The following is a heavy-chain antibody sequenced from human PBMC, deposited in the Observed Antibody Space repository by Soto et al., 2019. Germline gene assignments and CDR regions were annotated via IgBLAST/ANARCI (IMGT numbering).Heavy chain of an antibody. CDR1: GFAFSSYG. CDR3: AKDPVWQTYRYANPDY. V-gene: IGHV3-30*18. D-gene: IGHD3-16*02. Sequence: QVQLVESGGGVVQSGRPLRLSCAASGFAFSSYGMHWVRQAPGKGLEWVAVISYDGRNEYYADSVKGRLTISRDNXKXXLYLQMNSLRAEDTAVYYCAKDPVWQTYRYANPDYWGQGTLVTVSS. CDR2: ISYDGRNE. J-gene: IGHJ4*02.